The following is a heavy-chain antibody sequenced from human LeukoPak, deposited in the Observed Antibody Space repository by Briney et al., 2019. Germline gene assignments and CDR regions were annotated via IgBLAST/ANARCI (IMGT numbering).Heavy chain of an antibody. CDR2: IYYSGST. Sequence: SETLSLTCTVSGGSISSYYWSWIRQPPGKGLEWIGYIYYSGSTNYNPSLKSRVTISVDTSKNQFSLKLSSVTAADTAVYYCARQGRRPRYFDLWGRGTLVTVSS. J-gene: IGHJ2*01. V-gene: IGHV4-59*08. CDR3: ARQGRRPRYFDL. CDR1: GGSISSYY.